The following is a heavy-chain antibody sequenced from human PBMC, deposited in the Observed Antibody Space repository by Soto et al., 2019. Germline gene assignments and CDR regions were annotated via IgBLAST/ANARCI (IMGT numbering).Heavy chain of an antibody. Sequence: GGSLRLSCAASGFTFSSYDMHWVRQATGKGLEWVSAIGTAGDTYYPGSVKGRFTISRENAKNSLYLQMNSLRAEDTAVYYCARDGGSDYYDSSGYRANDAFDIWGQGTMVTVSS. V-gene: IGHV3-13*01. J-gene: IGHJ3*02. CDR3: ARDGGSDYYDSSGYRANDAFDI. CDR2: IGTAGDT. D-gene: IGHD3-22*01. CDR1: GFTFSSYD.